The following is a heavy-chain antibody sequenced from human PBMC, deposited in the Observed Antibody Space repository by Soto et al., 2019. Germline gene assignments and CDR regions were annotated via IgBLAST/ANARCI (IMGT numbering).Heavy chain of an antibody. J-gene: IGHJ6*02. D-gene: IGHD3-10*01. V-gene: IGHV3-74*03. CDR1: GFIFSSFW. CDR3: AREGSLGLDV. CDR2: INGDGASL. Sequence: EVRLEEAGGGFVQPGGSLRVSCSGSGFIFSSFWMHWVRQGPGKGLEWVSRINGDGASLAYADSVKSRFSISRDNVKNTLHLQMNSLGADDTAVYFCAREGSLGLDVWGRGTTFTVSS.